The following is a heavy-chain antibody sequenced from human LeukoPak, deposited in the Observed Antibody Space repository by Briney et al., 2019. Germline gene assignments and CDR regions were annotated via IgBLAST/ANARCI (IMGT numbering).Heavy chain of an antibody. CDR2: IDPNNGAT. Sequence: ASVKVSCKALGYTFTSNYVIWVRQAPGQGPEWVGWIDPNNGATYYAQQFQGRVTMARDTSNTTVYMELDSLTSDDTAVYYCARDLKDDGFGAEGSLDFWGQGTLVTVSS. D-gene: IGHD3-10*01. CDR3: ARDLKDDGFGAEGSLDF. V-gene: IGHV1-2*02. CDR1: GYTFTSNY. J-gene: IGHJ4*02.